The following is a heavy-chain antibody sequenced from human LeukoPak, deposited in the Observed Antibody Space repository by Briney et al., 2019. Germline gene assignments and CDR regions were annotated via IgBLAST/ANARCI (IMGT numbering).Heavy chain of an antibody. V-gene: IGHV4-59*08. CDR3: ARGYSSGWYIYYYGMDV. J-gene: IGHJ6*02. CDR2: IYYSGSP. D-gene: IGHD6-19*01. Sequence: SETLSLTCTVSGGSISSYHWSWIRQPPGKGLEWLGYIYYSGSPNYNPSLKSRVTISVDTSKNQFSLKLTSVTAADTAVYYCARGYSSGWYIYYYGMDVWGQGTTVTVSS. CDR1: GGSISSYH.